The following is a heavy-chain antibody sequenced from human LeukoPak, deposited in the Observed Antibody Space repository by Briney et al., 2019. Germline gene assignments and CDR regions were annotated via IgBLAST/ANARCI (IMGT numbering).Heavy chain of an antibody. CDR2: MNPNSGNT. CDR1: GYTFTSYD. V-gene: IGHV1-8*01. D-gene: IGHD3-22*01. Sequence: ASVKVSCKASGYTFTSYDINWVRQATGQGLEWMGWMNPNSGNTGYAQKFQGRVTMTRNTSISTAYMELSSLRSEDTAVYYCARDSGYYDSSGYYYDYFDYWGQGTLVTVSS. J-gene: IGHJ4*02. CDR3: ARDSGYYDSSGYYYDYFDY.